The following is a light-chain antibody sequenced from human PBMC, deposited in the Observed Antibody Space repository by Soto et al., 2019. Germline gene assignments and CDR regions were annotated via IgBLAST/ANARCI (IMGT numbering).Light chain of an antibody. Sequence: QSVLTQPPSASVSPGQSVTISCTGTSSDVGGYNYVSWYQQHPGKAPKLMIYEVSKRPSGVPDRFSGSKSGNTASLTVSGLQAEDEADYYCSSYAGSHMGVVFGTGTKVTV. CDR1: SSDVGGYNY. CDR3: SSYAGSHMGVV. CDR2: EVS. J-gene: IGLJ1*01. V-gene: IGLV2-8*01.